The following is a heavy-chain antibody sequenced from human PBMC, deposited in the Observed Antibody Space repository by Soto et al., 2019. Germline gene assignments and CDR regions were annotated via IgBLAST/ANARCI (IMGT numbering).Heavy chain of an antibody. CDR3: AREGLQLYYFDY. J-gene: IGHJ4*02. V-gene: IGHV4-61*01. CDR1: GGSVSSGSYY. D-gene: IGHD1-1*01. Sequence: QVQLQESGPGLVKPSETLSLTCTVSGGSVSSGSYYWSWIRQPPGKGLEWIGYIYYSGSTNYNPSLKSRVTISVDTSKNQFSLKLSSVTAADTAVSYCAREGLQLYYFDYWGQGTLVTVSS. CDR2: IYYSGST.